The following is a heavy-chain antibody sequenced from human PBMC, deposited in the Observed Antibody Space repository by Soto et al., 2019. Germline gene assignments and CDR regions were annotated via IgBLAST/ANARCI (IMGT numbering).Heavy chain of an antibody. D-gene: IGHD1-26*01. V-gene: IGHV1-46*01. CDR1: GYTFTSYY. CDR3: ARVWEPDAFDV. CDR2: INPSGGST. J-gene: IGHJ3*01. Sequence: KVSCKASGYTFTSYYMHWVRQAPGQGLEWMGIINPSGGSTSYAQKFQGRVTMTRDTSKSTVYMELSSLRSEDTAVYYCARVWEPDAFDVWGQGTMVTVSS.